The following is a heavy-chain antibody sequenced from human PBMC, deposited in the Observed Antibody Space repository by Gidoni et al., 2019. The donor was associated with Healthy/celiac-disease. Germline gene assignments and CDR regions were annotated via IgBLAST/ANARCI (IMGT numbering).Heavy chain of an antibody. CDR1: GFTFSSYA. J-gene: IGHJ4*02. CDR3: AKTDILTGYYNDY. D-gene: IGHD3-9*01. Sequence: EVQLLESGGGLVQSGGSLRLSCAASGFTFSSYAMSWVRQAPGKGLEWVSAISGSGGSTYYADSVKGRFTISRDNSKNTLDLQMNSLRAEDTAVYYCAKTDILTGYYNDYWGQGTLVTVSS. V-gene: IGHV3-23*01. CDR2: ISGSGGST.